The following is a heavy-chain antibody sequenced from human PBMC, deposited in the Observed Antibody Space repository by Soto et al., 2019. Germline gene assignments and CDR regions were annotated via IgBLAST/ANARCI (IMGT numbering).Heavy chain of an antibody. CDR1: GGTFSSYA. CDR3: AKSQGYPYSDIAVAGTDNWFDP. D-gene: IGHD6-19*01. V-gene: IGHV1-69*06. CDR2: IIPIFGTA. J-gene: IGHJ5*02. Sequence: SVKVSCKASGGTFSSYAISWVRQAPGQGFEWMGGIIPIFGTANYAQKFQGRVTITADKSTSTAYMELSSLRSEDTAVYYCAKSQGYPYSDIAVAGTDNWFDPWGQGTLVTVSS.